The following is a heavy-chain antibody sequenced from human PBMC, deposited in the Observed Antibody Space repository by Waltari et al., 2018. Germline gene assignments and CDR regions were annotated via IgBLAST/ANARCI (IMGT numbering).Heavy chain of an antibody. CDR2: INHSGST. Sequence: QVQLQQWGAGLLKPSETLSLTCAVYGGSFSGYYWSWIRQPPGKGLEWIGEINHSGSTNYNPSLKSRVTISVDTSKNQFSLKLSSVTAADTAVYYCARGHYDFWSGYHGWFDPWGQGTLVTVSS. J-gene: IGHJ5*02. V-gene: IGHV4-34*01. CDR1: GGSFSGYY. CDR3: ARGHYDFWSGYHGWFDP. D-gene: IGHD3-3*01.